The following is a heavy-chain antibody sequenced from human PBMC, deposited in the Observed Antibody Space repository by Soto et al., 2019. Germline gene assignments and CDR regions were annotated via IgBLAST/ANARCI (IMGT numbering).Heavy chain of an antibody. CDR1: GGSISSGDYY. J-gene: IGHJ6*02. Sequence: SETLSLTCTVSGGSISSGDYYWSWIRQPPGKGLEWIGYIYYSGSTYYNPSLKSRVTISVDTSKNQFSLKLSSVTAADTAVYYCARAGVATSGYYYYGMDVWGQGTTVTVSS. CDR2: IYYSGST. D-gene: IGHD5-12*01. V-gene: IGHV4-30-4*01. CDR3: ARAGVATSGYYYYGMDV.